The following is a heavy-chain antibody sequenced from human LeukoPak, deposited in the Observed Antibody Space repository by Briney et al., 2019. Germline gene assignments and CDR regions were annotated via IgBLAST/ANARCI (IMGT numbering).Heavy chain of an antibody. V-gene: IGHV1-2*02. CDR3: ARGSGDTAMAAHDY. D-gene: IGHD5-18*01. CDR1: GYSFTGYY. J-gene: IGHJ4*02. CDR2: INPNSGGT. Sequence: GASVKVSCKASGYSFTGYYIHWVRQAPGQGLEWMGWINPNSGGTNYAQKFQGRVTMTRDTSISTAYMELSRLRSDDTAVYYCARGSGDTAMAAHDYWGQGTLVTVSS.